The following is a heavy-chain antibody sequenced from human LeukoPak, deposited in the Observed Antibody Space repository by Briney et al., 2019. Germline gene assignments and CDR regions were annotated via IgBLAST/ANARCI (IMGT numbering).Heavy chain of an antibody. D-gene: IGHD3-22*01. Sequence: GASVKVSCKASGYTFTTYGFTWVRQAPGQGLEWMGWVSAYNGNTNYAQKFQGRVAMTTDTSTSTAYMELRSLRSDDTAVYYCARGGVVVIDSWGQGTLVTVSS. CDR1: GYTFTTYG. J-gene: IGHJ4*02. CDR3: ARGGVVVIDS. V-gene: IGHV1-18*01. CDR2: VSAYNGNT.